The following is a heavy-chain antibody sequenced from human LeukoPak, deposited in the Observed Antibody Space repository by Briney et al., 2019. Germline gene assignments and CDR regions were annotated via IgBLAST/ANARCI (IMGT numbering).Heavy chain of an antibody. D-gene: IGHD6-13*01. CDR1: GFPFNAYW. V-gene: IGHV3-7*03. CDR3: ARSLPYGTTWYGRSDF. Sequence: GGSLRLSCAASGFPFNAYWMTWVRQAPGKGLEWVANLRQDGDTKYYVDSVKGRFTISRDNAMNSLYLQMNSLRAEDTAIYYCARSLPYGTTWYGRSDFWGQGTLVTVSS. J-gene: IGHJ4*02. CDR2: LRQDGDTK.